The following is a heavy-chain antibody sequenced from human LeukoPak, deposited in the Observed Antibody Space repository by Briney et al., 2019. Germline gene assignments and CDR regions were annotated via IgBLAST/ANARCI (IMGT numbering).Heavy chain of an antibody. J-gene: IGHJ3*02. D-gene: IGHD1-26*01. CDR1: GYFISSGYY. CDR2: IYHSGGT. CDR3: ARGGSYYFPDAFDI. Sequence: PSETLSLTCTVSGYFISSGYYWGWIRQPPGKGPEWIGSIYHSGGTYYNPSLKSRVTISVDTSKNQFSLKLSSVTAADTAVYYCARGGSYYFPDAFDIWGQGTMVTVSS. V-gene: IGHV4-38-2*02.